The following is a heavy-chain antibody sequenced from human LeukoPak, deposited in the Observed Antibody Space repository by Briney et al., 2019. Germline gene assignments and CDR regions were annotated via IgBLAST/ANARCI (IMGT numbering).Heavy chain of an antibody. D-gene: IGHD1-26*01. J-gene: IGHJ3*02. CDR1: GYTFTSYG. Sequence: ASVKVSCKASGYTFTSYGINWVRQASGQGLEWMGWISAYNGHTNYAQKLQGRVTVSTDTSTSTAYMELRSLRSDDTAVYYCATGGRWELPRPYAFEIWGQGTMVTVSS. V-gene: IGHV1-18*01. CDR2: ISAYNGHT. CDR3: ATGGRWELPRPYAFEI.